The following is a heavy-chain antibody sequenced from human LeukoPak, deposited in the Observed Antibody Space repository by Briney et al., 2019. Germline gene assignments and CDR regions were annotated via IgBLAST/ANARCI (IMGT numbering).Heavy chain of an antibody. CDR1: GYSISSGYY. D-gene: IGHD6-19*01. CDR2: IYYSGTT. Sequence: SETLSLTCTVSGYSISSGYYWGWIRQPPGKGLEWIGSIYYSGTTKYNPSLKSRVTISVDNSNNKFSLRLSSVTAADTALYYCARGTLYSGWSYYFDSWGQGTLVTVSS. J-gene: IGHJ4*02. CDR3: ARGTLYSGWSYYFDS. V-gene: IGHV4-38-2*02.